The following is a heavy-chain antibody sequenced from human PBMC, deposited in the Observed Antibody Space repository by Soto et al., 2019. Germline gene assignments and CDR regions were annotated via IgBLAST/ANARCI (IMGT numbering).Heavy chain of an antibody. V-gene: IGHV4-59*01. Sequence: SETLSLTCTVPGGSISSYYWSWIRQPPGKGLEWIGYIYYSGSTNYNPSLKSRVTISVDTSKNQFSLKLSSVTAADTAVYYCARGVTAMVTRYFHWFDPWGQGTLVTVSS. CDR1: GGSISSYY. J-gene: IGHJ5*02. D-gene: IGHD5-18*01. CDR3: ARGVTAMVTRYFHWFDP. CDR2: IYYSGST.